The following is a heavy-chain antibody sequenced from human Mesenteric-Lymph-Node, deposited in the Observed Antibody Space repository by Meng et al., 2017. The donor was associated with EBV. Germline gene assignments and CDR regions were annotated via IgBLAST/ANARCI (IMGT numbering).Heavy chain of an antibody. D-gene: IGHD2-2*01. CDR1: GGSFSGYY. CDR2: INHSGST. CDR3: ARGLRQGIVAVPAAIAPPRSFDP. V-gene: IGHV4-34*01. Sequence: VQLRLWGAGLLQPSETLSLTCAVYGGSFSGYYWSWIRQPPGKGLEWIGEINHSGSTNYNPSLKSRVTISVDTSKNQFSLKLSSVTAADTAVYYCARGLRQGIVAVPAAIAPPRSFDPWGQGTLVTVSS. J-gene: IGHJ5*02.